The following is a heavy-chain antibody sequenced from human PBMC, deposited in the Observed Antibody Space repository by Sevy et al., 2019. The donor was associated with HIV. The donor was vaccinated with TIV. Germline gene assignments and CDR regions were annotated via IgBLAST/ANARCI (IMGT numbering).Heavy chain of an antibody. V-gene: IGHV3-21*01. CDR2: IWSSSSYI. CDR3: ARDRTYGSFIDY. CDR1: GFTFSTYN. Sequence: GGSLRLSCAASGFTFSTYNMNWVRQAPGRGLEWVSSIWSSSSYIYYADSVKGRFTISRDNAKNSLYLQMNSLKVEDTAVYYCARDRTYGSFIDYWGQGTLVTVSS. D-gene: IGHD3-10*01. J-gene: IGHJ4*02.